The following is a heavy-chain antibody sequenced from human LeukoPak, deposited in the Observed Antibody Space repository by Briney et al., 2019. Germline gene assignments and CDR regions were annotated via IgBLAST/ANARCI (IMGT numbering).Heavy chain of an antibody. Sequence: SETLSLTCTVSGGSISSYYWSWIRQPPGKGLGWIGYIYYSGSTNYNPSLKSRVTMSVDTSKNQFSLKLSSVTAADTAVYYCARETAFWSGFDYWGQGTLVTVSS. D-gene: IGHD3-3*01. V-gene: IGHV4-59*12. CDR2: IYYSGST. CDR3: ARETAFWSGFDY. J-gene: IGHJ4*02. CDR1: GGSISSYY.